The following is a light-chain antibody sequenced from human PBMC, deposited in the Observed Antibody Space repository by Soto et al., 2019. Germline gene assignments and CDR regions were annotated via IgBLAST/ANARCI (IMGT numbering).Light chain of an antibody. Sequence: EIVLTQSPGTLSLSPGERATLSCRASQSVRDSRLAWYQQKPGQGPRLLIYNAFSRVTGIPDRFSGSGPGTDFTLTISRLEPEDFAVYYCQQYGVSPMYTFGQGTKLEVK. J-gene: IGKJ2*01. CDR3: QQYGVSPMYT. CDR1: QSVRDSR. CDR2: NAF. V-gene: IGKV3-20*01.